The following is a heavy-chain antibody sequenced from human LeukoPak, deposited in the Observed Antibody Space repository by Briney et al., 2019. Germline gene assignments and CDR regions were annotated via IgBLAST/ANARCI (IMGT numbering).Heavy chain of an antibody. V-gene: IGHV1-69*04. J-gene: IGHJ1*01. Sequence: ASVKVSCKASGGTFSSYAISWVRQAPGQGLEWMGRIIPILGIANYAQKFQGRVTITADKSTSTAYMELSSLRPEDTAVYYCARVPNTYYYDSSGYNSQYFQHWGQGTLVTVSS. CDR3: ARVPNTYYYDSSGYNSQYFQH. CDR2: IIPILGIA. CDR1: GGTFSSYA. D-gene: IGHD3-22*01.